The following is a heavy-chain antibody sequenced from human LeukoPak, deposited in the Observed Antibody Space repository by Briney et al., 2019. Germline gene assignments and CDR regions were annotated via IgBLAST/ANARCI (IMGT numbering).Heavy chain of an antibody. CDR2: INHSGST. J-gene: IGHJ3*02. CDR3: ARWIAAAGTGAFDI. V-gene: IGHV4-34*01. D-gene: IGHD6-13*01. CDR1: GGSFSGYY. Sequence: KPSETLSLTCAVYGGSFSGYYWSWIRQPPGKGLEWIGEINHSGSTNYNPSLKSRVTISVDTSKNRFSLKLSSVTAADTAVYYCARWIAAAGTGAFDIWGQGTMVTVSS.